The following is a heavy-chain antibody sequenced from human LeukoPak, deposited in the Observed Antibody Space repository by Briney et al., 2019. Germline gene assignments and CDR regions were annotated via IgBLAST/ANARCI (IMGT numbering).Heavy chain of an antibody. CDR3: ARGLVPGFLDY. CDR1: GFTFSSSW. CDR2: INSDESIT. J-gene: IGHJ4*02. D-gene: IGHD4-11*01. Sequence: SGGSLRLSCAASGFTFSSSWMYWVRQAPGKGRVWVSRINSDESITTYADSVKGRFTISRDNAKNTLYLKMHSLRAEDTAVYYCARGLVPGFLDYWGQGTPVTVSS. V-gene: IGHV3-74*01.